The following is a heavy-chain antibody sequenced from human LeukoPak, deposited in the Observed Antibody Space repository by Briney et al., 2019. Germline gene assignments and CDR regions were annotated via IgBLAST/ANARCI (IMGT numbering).Heavy chain of an antibody. CDR2: IYYSGST. V-gene: IGHV4-31*03. Sequence: SETLSLTCTVSGASIGSRGYYWTWIRQHPGKGLEWIGYIYYSGSTYYNPSLKSRVTISVDTSKNQFSLKLSSVTAADTAVYYCARSGGYFDYWGQGTLVTVSS. CDR1: GASIGSRGYY. D-gene: IGHD3-10*01. CDR3: ARSGGYFDY. J-gene: IGHJ4*02.